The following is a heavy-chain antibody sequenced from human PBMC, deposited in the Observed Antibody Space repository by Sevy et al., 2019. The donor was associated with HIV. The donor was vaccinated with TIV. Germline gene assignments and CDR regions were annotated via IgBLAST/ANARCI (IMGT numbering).Heavy chain of an antibody. D-gene: IGHD6-13*01. J-gene: IGHJ4*02. CDR3: AANGGIAAAGTY. Sequence: ASVKVSCKASGFTFTSSAVQWVRQARGQRLEWIGWIVVGSGNTNYAQKFQERVTITRDMSTSTAYMVLSSLRSEDTAVYYWAANGGIAAAGTYWGQGTLVTVSS. V-gene: IGHV1-58*01. CDR1: GFTFTSSA. CDR2: IVVGSGNT.